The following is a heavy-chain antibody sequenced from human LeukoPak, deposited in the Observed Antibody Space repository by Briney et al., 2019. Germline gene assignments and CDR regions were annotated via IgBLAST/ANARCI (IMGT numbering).Heavy chain of an antibody. D-gene: IGHD2-15*01. J-gene: IGHJ6*02. CDR3: ARRYCSGGSCYLDV. Sequence: GGSLRLSCAASGFTFSSYSMNWVRQAPGKGLEWVSYISSSSSTIYYADSVKGRFTISRDNAKNTLYLQMNSLRAEDTAVYYCARRYCSGGSCYLDVWGQGTTVTVSS. CDR1: GFTFSSYS. V-gene: IGHV3-48*01. CDR2: ISSSSSTI.